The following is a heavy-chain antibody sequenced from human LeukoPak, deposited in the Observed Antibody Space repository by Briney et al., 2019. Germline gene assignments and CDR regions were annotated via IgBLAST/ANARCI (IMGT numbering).Heavy chain of an antibody. Sequence: PGGSLRLSCAASGFTFSDYGMHWVRQAPGKGLEWVAVISYDGNSEYYADSVKGRFSISRDNSKDTLYLQMNSLRPEDTAVFYGAKRQGTSCYAPGGQGTVAPVS. CDR1: GFTFSDYG. V-gene: IGHV3-30*18. D-gene: IGHD2-2*01. CDR2: ISYDGNSE. J-gene: IGHJ4*02. CDR3: AKRQGTSCYAP.